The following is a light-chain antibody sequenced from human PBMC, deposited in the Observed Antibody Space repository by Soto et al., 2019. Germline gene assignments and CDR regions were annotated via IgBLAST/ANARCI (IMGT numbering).Light chain of an antibody. CDR3: AAWDDSLSGVV. Sequence: QSVLTQPPSASGTPGQRVTISCSGSNSNIGSSYVYWYQQVPGTAPKLLIHRNNQRPSGVPDRFSGSKSGTSASLAISGLRSEDEADYYCAAWDDSLSGVVFGGGTKLTVL. J-gene: IGLJ2*01. CDR1: NSNIGSSY. V-gene: IGLV1-47*01. CDR2: RNN.